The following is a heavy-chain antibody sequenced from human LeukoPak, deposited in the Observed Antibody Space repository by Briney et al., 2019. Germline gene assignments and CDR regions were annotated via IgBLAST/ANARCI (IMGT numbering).Heavy chain of an antibody. D-gene: IGHD3-10*01. V-gene: IGHV4-39*01. J-gene: IGHJ4*02. CDR1: GGCISSSSFY. CDR2: IYYTGAT. Sequence: PSETLSLTCTVSGGCISSSSFYWCWIRQPPGKGLEWIGSIYYTGATNSNPSLKSRVTISVDTSKDQFSLKLSSVTAADTAVYYCARHGIYVSGSYYNLLAYFFDYWGRGALVTVSS. CDR3: ARHGIYVSGSYYNLLAYFFDY.